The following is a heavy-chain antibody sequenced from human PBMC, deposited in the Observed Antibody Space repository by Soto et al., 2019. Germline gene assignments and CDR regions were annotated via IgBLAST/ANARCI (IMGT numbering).Heavy chain of an antibody. Sequence: EVQLVESGGGLVKPGGSLRLSCAASGFTFSSYSMNLVRQAPGKGLEWVSSISSSSSYIYYADSVKGRFTISRDNAKNSRYLQMHSLRAEDTAVYYCARIQLGSDAFDIWGQGTMVTVSS. J-gene: IGHJ3*02. CDR3: ARIQLGSDAFDI. CDR1: GFTFSSYS. D-gene: IGHD6-6*01. CDR2: ISSSSSYI. V-gene: IGHV3-21*01.